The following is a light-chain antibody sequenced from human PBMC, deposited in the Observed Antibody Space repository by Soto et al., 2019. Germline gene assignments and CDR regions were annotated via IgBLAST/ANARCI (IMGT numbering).Light chain of an antibody. CDR1: ETISNY. CDR2: SAS. Sequence: DIQMTQSPSSLSASVGDRVTVTCRASETISNYLNWYQQKPGKVPNLLIYSASDLQSGVPSRFSGSGSGTEFALTISTLQPEDFGTYYCQQSYTTPRTFGQGTKLEIK. CDR3: QQSYTTPRT. V-gene: IGKV1-39*01. J-gene: IGKJ2*01.